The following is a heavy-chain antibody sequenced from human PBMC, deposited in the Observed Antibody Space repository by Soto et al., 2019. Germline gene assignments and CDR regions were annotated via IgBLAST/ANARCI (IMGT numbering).Heavy chain of an antibody. V-gene: IGHV1-69*02. CDR2: IIPILGIA. Sequence: QVQLVQSGAEVKKPGSSVKVSCKASGGTFSSYTISWVRQAPGQGLECMGRIIPILGIANYAQKFQGRVTITADKSTSTAYMELSSLRSEDTAVYYCARPRLSASQGFDYWGQGTLVTVSS. CDR3: ARPRLSASQGFDY. D-gene: IGHD3-3*01. CDR1: GGTFSSYT. J-gene: IGHJ4*02.